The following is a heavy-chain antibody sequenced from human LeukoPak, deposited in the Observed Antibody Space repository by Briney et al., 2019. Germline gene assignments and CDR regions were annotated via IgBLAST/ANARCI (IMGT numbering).Heavy chain of an antibody. J-gene: IGHJ4*02. V-gene: IGHV3-21*01. CDR2: ISSSSRYI. Sequence: GGSLRLSCAASGFTFSSYVMHWVRQAPGKGLEWVSSISSSSRYIYYADSVKGRFTISRDNAKNSLYLQMNSLRAEDTAVYYCARETYCTNTSCPIGDHFDYWGQGTLVTVSS. CDR3: ARETYCTNTSCPIGDHFDY. D-gene: IGHD2-2*01. CDR1: GFTFSSYV.